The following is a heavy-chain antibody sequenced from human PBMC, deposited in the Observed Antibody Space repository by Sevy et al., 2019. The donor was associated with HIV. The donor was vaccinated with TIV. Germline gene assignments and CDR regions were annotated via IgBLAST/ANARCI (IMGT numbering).Heavy chain of an antibody. CDR2: ISYDGSEK. V-gene: IGHV3-30*04. CDR3: ARAQGVLLWFGEFPL. CDR1: GFTFSSYV. J-gene: IGHJ4*02. D-gene: IGHD3-10*01. Sequence: GGSLRLSCAASGFTFSSYVMHWVHQAPGKGLEWVAVISYDGSEKYHADSVKGRFTISRDNSKNTLYLQMNSLRTEDTAVYYCARAQGVLLWFGEFPLWGQGTLVTVSS.